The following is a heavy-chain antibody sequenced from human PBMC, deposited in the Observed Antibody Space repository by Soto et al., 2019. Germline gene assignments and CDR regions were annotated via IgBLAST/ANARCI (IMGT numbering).Heavy chain of an antibody. V-gene: IGHV3-30*18. CDR2: ISYEGSNK. J-gene: IGHJ6*02. D-gene: IGHD2-2*01. CDR3: AKGPASVLVPAAMNYYYGMDV. Sequence: QVQLVESGGGVVQPGRSLRLSCAASGFTFSRYGMHLVRQAPGQGLEWVAVISYEGSNKYCADSVKGRFTISRDNSKNRLYLQMNSLRAADTSVYYCAKGPASVLVPAAMNYYYGMDVWGQGTTVTVSS. CDR1: GFTFSRYG.